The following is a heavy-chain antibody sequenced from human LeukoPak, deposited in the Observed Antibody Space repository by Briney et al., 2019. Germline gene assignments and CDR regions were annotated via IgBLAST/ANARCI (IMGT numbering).Heavy chain of an antibody. CDR2: IIPIFGTT. CDR1: GGTFSSYA. J-gene: IGHJ4*02. V-gene: IGHV1-69*13. CDR3: ARGRLYCSGGSCSTGPDY. Sequence: SVKVSCKASGGTFSSYAIDWVRQAPGQGLEWMGGIIPIFGTTNYAQKFQGRVTITAVESMRTAYMELSSLRSEDTGVYYCARGRLYCSGGSCSTGPDYWGQGTLVTVSS. D-gene: IGHD2-15*01.